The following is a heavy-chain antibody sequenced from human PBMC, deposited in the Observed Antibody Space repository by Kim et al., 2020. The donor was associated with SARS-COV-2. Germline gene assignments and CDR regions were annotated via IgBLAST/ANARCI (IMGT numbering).Heavy chain of an antibody. V-gene: IGHV4-4*02. CDR3: ARISSGGYYIDF. CDR1: GGSINTFNS. J-gene: IGHJ4*02. D-gene: IGHD2-15*01. Sequence: SETLSLTCTVSGGSINTFNSWIWVRQAPGKGLEWIGELTHGGNTIYNWSLSGRVGISADRSRSLVFLTLTSMTAADTAIYHCARISSGGYYIDFWGPGTL. CDR2: LTHGGNT.